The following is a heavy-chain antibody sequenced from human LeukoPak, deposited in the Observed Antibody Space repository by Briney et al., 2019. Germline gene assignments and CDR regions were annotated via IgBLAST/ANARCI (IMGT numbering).Heavy chain of an antibody. CDR3: ARTPRDFWSGYYPFDY. CDR1: GGSISSSSYY. J-gene: IGHJ4*02. Sequence: PSETLSLTCTVSGGSISSSSYYWGWIRQPPGKGLEWIGSIYYSGSTYYNPSLKSRVTISVDTSKNQFSLKLSSVTAADTAVYYCARTPRDFWSGYYPFDYWGQGTLVTVSS. D-gene: IGHD3-3*01. CDR2: IYYSGST. V-gene: IGHV4-39*01.